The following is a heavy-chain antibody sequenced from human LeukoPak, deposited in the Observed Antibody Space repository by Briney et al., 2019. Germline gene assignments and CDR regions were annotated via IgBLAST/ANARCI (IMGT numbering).Heavy chain of an antibody. CDR3: AKVLLRGAFDY. Sequence: GGSLRLSCAASGLTFSSHWMHWVRQAPGKGLEWVSAISGSGGSTYYADSVKGRFTISRDNSKNTLYLQMNSLRAEDTAVYYCAKVLLRGAFDYWGQGTLVTVSS. CDR1: GLTFSSHW. J-gene: IGHJ4*02. CDR2: ISGSGGST. D-gene: IGHD1-26*01. V-gene: IGHV3-23*01.